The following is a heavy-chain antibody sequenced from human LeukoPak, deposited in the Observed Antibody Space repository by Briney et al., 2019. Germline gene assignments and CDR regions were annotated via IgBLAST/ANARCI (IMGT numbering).Heavy chain of an antibody. V-gene: IGHV1-18*01. D-gene: IGHD4-17*01. CDR3: ARDWEMNTVTYFDY. J-gene: IGHJ4*02. CDR1: GYTFTSYG. CDR2: ISAYNGNT. Sequence: ASVKVSCKASGYTFTSYGISWMRQAPGQGLEWMGWISAYNGNTNYARKLQGRVTLTIDTSTSTAYMELRSLGSDDTAVYYCARDWEMNTVTYFDYWGQGALVTVSS.